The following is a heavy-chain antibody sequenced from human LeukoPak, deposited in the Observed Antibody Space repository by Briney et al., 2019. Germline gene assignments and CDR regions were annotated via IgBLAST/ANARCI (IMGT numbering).Heavy chain of an antibody. V-gene: IGHV3-7*01. J-gene: IGHJ4*02. D-gene: IGHD3-16*02. CDR1: GFTFSSYW. CDR2: IKQDGSEK. CDR3: ARDGDRSLWSPEYYFDY. Sequence: PGGSLRLSCAASGFTFSSYWMHWVRQAPGKGLEWVANIKQDGSEKYYVDSVKGRFTISRDNAKNSLYLQMNSLRAEDTAVYYCARDGDRSLWSPEYYFDYWGQGTLVTVSS.